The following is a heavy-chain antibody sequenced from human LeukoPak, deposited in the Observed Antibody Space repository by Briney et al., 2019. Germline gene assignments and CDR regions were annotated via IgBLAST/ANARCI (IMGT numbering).Heavy chain of an antibody. Sequence: GGSLRLSXAGSGFTFDDYGMSWVRQAPGKGLEWVSGINWNGGSTGYADSVKGRFTISRDNAKNSLYLQMNSLRAEDTALYYCARRDSRLNGAFDIWGQGTMVTVSS. CDR2: INWNGGST. V-gene: IGHV3-20*04. D-gene: IGHD3-22*01. CDR1: GFTFDDYG. J-gene: IGHJ3*02. CDR3: ARRDSRLNGAFDI.